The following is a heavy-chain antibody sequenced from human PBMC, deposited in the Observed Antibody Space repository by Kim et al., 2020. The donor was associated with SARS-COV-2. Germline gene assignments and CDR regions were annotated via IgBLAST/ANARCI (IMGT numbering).Heavy chain of an antibody. J-gene: IGHJ4*02. CDR1: GYTFTRHA. D-gene: IGHD3-10*01. CDR2: INTNTGNP. V-gene: IGHV7-4-1*02. Sequence: ASVKVSCKASGYTFTRHAINWVRQAPGQGLEWMGWINTNTGNPTYAQGFTGRFVFSLDSSVSTAYLQITSVEAEDTAVYYCASDDGSGTYYKWVDYWGQGTLGTVSS. CDR3: ASDDGSGTYYKWVDY.